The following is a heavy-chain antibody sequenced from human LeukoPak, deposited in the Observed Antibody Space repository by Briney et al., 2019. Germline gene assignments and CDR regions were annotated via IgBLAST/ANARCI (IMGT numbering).Heavy chain of an antibody. CDR1: GGSFSGYY. CDR2: INHSGST. D-gene: IGHD5-12*01. V-gene: IGHV4-34*01. CDR3: AGGRWWLIVGHNWFDP. J-gene: IGHJ5*02. Sequence: SETLSLTCAAYGGSFSGYYWSWIRQPPGKGLEWIGEINHSGSTNYNPSLKSRVTISVDTSKNQFSLKLSSVTAADTAVYYCAGGRWWLIVGHNWFDPWGQGTLVTVSS.